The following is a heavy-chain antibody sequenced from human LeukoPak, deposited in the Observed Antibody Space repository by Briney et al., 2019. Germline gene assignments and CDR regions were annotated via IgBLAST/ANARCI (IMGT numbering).Heavy chain of an antibody. CDR1: GGSISSYY. D-gene: IGHD2-15*01. V-gene: IGHV4-59*01. CDR2: IYYSGST. CDR3: ARTTEGYCRGVSCYYYYYYMDV. J-gene: IGHJ6*03. Sequence: TSETLSLTCTVSGGSISSYYWSWIRQPPGKGLEWIGYIYYSGSTNYNPSLKSRVTISVDTSKNQFSLKLSSVTAADTAVYYCARTTEGYCRGVSCYYYYYYMDVWGKGTTVTVSS.